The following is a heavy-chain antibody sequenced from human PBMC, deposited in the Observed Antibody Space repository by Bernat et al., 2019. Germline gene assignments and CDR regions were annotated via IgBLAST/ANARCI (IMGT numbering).Heavy chain of an antibody. D-gene: IGHD6-19*01. V-gene: IGHV3-11*01. CDR2: ISSSGSSI. CDR1: EFTFSDYF. J-gene: IGHJ4*02. Sequence: QVQLVASGGGLVKPGGSLRLSCVASEFTFSDYFMSWIRQAPGKGLEWVSYISSSGSSIYYTDSVKGRFTISRDNTKNSLFLQMTSLRTEDTAIYYCARGQSRTSGWFDYWGQGTLVTVSS. CDR3: ARGQSRTSGWFDY.